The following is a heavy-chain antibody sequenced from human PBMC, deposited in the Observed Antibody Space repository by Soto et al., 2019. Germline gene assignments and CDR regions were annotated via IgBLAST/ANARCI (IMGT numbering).Heavy chain of an antibody. Sequence: QVQLVQSGAEVKKPGSSVKVSCKASGGTFSSYAISWVRQAPGQGLEWMGGIIPIFGTANYAQKFQGRVTITADESTSTAYMELSSLRSEDTAVYYCARASGRTRRRLDYYYGMDVWGQGTTVTVSS. CDR3: ARASGRTRRRLDYYYGMDV. CDR1: GGTFSSYA. D-gene: IGHD6-25*01. CDR2: IIPIFGTA. V-gene: IGHV1-69*01. J-gene: IGHJ6*02.